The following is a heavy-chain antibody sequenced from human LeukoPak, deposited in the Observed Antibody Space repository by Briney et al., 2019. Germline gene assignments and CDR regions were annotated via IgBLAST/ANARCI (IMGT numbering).Heavy chain of an antibody. D-gene: IGHD5-12*01. Sequence: GGTLRLSCAASGFTFNTYGMSWARQAPGKGLEWVSGISGSGGATYYADSVKGRFTISRDDPHNTLYLQMNSLRAEDTAVYYCAKDIYSGYDFGYWGQGTLVTVSS. J-gene: IGHJ4*02. CDR3: AKDIYSGYDFGY. CDR2: ISGSGGAT. CDR1: GFTFNTYG. V-gene: IGHV3-23*01.